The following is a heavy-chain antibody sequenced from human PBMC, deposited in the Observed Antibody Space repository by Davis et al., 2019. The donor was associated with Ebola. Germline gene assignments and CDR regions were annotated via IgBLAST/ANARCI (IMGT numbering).Heavy chain of an antibody. CDR2: ISSSGSTI. Sequence: GESLKISCAASGFTFSDYYMSWIRQAPGKGLEWVSYISSSGSTIYYADSVKGRFTISRDNAKNSLYLQMNSLRAEGTAVYYCARDGLQALDYWGQGTLVTVSS. CDR3: ARDGLQALDY. D-gene: IGHD4-11*01. V-gene: IGHV3-11*01. J-gene: IGHJ4*02. CDR1: GFTFSDYY.